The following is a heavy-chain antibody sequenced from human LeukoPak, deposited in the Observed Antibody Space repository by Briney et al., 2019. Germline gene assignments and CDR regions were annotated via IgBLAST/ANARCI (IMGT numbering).Heavy chain of an antibody. D-gene: IGHD2-15*01. Sequence: TLSLTSTVSAGSISSGGDYWSWLRQNPGTGREGIGYIYYSGSTYYNPSLKSRVTISVDTSKNQFSLKLSSVTAADTAVYYCARDGCSGGSCYIDYWGQGTLVTVSS. CDR3: ARDGCSGGSCYIDY. J-gene: IGHJ4*02. CDR2: IYYSGST. V-gene: IGHV4-31*03. CDR1: AGSISSGGDY.